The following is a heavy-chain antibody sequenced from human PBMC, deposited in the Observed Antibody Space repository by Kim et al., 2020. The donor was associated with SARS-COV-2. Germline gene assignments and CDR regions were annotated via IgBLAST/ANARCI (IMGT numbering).Heavy chain of an antibody. CDR1: GFTFSRYW. J-gene: IGHJ3*02. CDR2: IKQDGSEK. V-gene: IGHV3-7*01. CDR3: ARGDYFDSSGRWVDAFDI. D-gene: IGHD3-22*01. Sequence: GGSLRLSCAASGFTFSRYWMSWVRQAPGKGLEWVANIKQDGSEKYYLDSVKGRFTISRDSAKLSLHLQMTSLRAEDTAVYYCARGDYFDSSGRWVDAFDIWGQGTMVTVSS.